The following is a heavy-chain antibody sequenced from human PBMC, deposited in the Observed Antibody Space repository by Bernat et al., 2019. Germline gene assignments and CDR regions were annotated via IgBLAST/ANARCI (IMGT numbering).Heavy chain of an antibody. V-gene: IGHV3-15*07. D-gene: IGHD3-10*01. CDR3: TTDLPQIGFGELEY. CDR2: VKSRADGGTP. J-gene: IGHJ4*02. CDR1: GFTFINAW. Sequence: EVQLVESGGGLVKPGESLRLSCAASGFTFINAWMNWVRQAPGKGLEWVGRVKSRADGGTPDYAAPVKGRFTISRDDSKDMVFLQMNSLKTEDTAMYYCTTDLPQIGFGELEYWGQGTLVTVSS.